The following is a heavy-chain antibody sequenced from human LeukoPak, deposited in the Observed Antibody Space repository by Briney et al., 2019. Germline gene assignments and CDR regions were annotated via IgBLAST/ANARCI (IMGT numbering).Heavy chain of an antibody. V-gene: IGHV4-59*12. D-gene: IGHD3-22*01. Sequence: PSETLSLTCTVSGGSISSYYWSWIRQPPGKGLEWIGYIYYSGSTNYNPSLKSRVTISVDTSKNQFSLKLSSVTAADTAVYYCARVLFYYYDSSGYFDYWGQGTQVTVSS. CDR1: GGSISSYY. CDR2: IYYSGST. CDR3: ARVLFYYYDSSGYFDY. J-gene: IGHJ4*02.